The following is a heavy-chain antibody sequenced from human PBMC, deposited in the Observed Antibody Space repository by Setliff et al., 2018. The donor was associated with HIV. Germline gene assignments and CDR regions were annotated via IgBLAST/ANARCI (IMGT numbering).Heavy chain of an antibody. CDR3: ARGQKMYLMITMLGGYYYYHMDV. CDR1: GYAFTTYY. CDR2: INPRGGST. D-gene: IGHD3-10*02. J-gene: IGHJ6*02. Sequence: ASVKVSCKASGYAFTTYYMHWVRQAPGQGLEWMGIINPRGGSTTYAQRLQGRVTMTRDTSTSTVYMELSSLRSEDTAVYYCARGQKMYLMITMLGGYYYYHMDVWGQGTTVTVSS. V-gene: IGHV1-46*01.